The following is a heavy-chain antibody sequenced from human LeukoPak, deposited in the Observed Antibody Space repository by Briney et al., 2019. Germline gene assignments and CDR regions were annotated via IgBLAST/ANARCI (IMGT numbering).Heavy chain of an antibody. J-gene: IGHJ5*02. CDR2: IIPTLHTA. D-gene: IGHD3-22*01. V-gene: IGHV1-69*08. CDR3: VGDSDSTAYYWGSWLDP. Sequence: ASVTVSCKASGGAFTISPISWVRQARGQGLEWMGRIIPTLHTANYAQKFLGRVTLTADKSTSTFYMELSSLRSDDPAMYYCVGDSDSTAYYWGSWLDPWGQGTVV. CDR1: GGAFTISP.